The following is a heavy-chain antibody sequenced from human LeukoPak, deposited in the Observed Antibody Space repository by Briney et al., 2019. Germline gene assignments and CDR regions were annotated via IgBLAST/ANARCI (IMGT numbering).Heavy chain of an antibody. CDR2: ISSSSSYI. D-gene: IGHD3-3*01. Sequence: GGSLRLSCAASGFTFSSYSMNWVRQAPGKGLEWVSSISSSSSYIYYADSVKGRFTTSRDNAKNSLYLQMNSLRAEDTAVYYCARLLRFLEWLPSIGMDVWGQGTTVTVSS. V-gene: IGHV3-21*01. CDR1: GFTFSSYS. J-gene: IGHJ6*02. CDR3: ARLLRFLEWLPSIGMDV.